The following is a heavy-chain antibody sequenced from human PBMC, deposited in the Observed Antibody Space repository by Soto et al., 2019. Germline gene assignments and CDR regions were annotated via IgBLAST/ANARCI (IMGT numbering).Heavy chain of an antibody. CDR3: ARTDYDYWFDS. V-gene: IGHV4-30-4*01. CDR2: IHNSGTT. Sequence: SETLSLTCNVSGASISSGGYWWSWIRQSPGRGLEWIGYIHNSGTTYYNPSLQSRVMISLDTPKNQFSLKMSSVTAADTAVYFCARTDYDYWFDSWGQGTLVTVS. J-gene: IGHJ5*01. D-gene: IGHD3-3*01. CDR1: GASISSGGYW.